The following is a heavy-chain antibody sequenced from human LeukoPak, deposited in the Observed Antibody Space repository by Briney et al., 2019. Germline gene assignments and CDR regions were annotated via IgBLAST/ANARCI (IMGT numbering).Heavy chain of an antibody. Sequence: GGSLRLSCAASGFTFRSYAMSWVRQAPGKGLEWVSAISGSGGSTYYADSVKGRFTISRDNSKNTLYLQMNSLRAEDKAVYYCAKDTGLWFGELFYFDYWGQGTLVTVSS. V-gene: IGHV3-23*01. J-gene: IGHJ4*02. CDR1: GFTFRSYA. CDR2: ISGSGGST. D-gene: IGHD3-10*01. CDR3: AKDTGLWFGELFYFDY.